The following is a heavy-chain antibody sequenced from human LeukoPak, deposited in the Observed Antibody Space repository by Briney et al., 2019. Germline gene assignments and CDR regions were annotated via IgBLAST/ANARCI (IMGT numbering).Heavy chain of an antibody. J-gene: IGHJ5*02. CDR1: GFTFSSYA. CDR2: ISGSGGST. Sequence: GGSLRLSCAASGFTFSSYALTWVRQAPGKGLEWVSTISGSGGSTYYADSVKGRFTISRDNSKNTLYLQMNSLRAEDTAVYYCAKDAWSEGFDPWGQGTLVTVSS. V-gene: IGHV3-23*01. CDR3: AKDAWSEGFDP. D-gene: IGHD1-1*01.